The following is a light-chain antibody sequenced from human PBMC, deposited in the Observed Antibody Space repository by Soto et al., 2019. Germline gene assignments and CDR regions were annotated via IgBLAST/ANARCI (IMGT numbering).Light chain of an antibody. J-gene: IGKJ4*01. CDR1: QSVSSY. V-gene: IGKV3-11*01. CDR3: QQRSNWLT. Sequence: EVVVTLSPATLSVSPGERATLSCRASQSVSSYLAWYQQKPGQAPRLLIYDASNRATGIPARFSGSGSGTDFTLTISSLEPEDFAVYYCQQRSNWLTFGGGTKVDIK. CDR2: DAS.